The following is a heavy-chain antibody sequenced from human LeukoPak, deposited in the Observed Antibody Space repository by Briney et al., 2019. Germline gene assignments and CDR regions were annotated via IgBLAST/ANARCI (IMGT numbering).Heavy chain of an antibody. Sequence: SETLSLTCTVSGGSITNYYWSWIRQPPGKGLEWITYIYQTGNTDYNPSLKSRVTISLDTSKNRFSLQLSSVTAADTAVYYCARHEFASPFDSWGQGTLVTVSS. CDR1: GGSITNYY. V-gene: IGHV4-59*08. CDR2: IYQTGNT. D-gene: IGHD2-21*01. J-gene: IGHJ4*02. CDR3: ARHEFASPFDS.